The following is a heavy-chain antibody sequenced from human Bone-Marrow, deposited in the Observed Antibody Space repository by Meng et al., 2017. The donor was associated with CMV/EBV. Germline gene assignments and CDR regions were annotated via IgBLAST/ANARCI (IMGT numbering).Heavy chain of an antibody. V-gene: IGHV3-15*01. D-gene: IGHD2-2*01. Sequence: GESLKISCAASGFTFSSYSMSWVRQAPGKGLEWVGRIKSKTDGGTTDYAAPVKGRFTISRDDSKNTLYLQMNSLKTEDTAVYYCTTDLGSTSYDYYGMDVWGQGTTVTVSS. CDR3: TTDLGSTSYDYYGMDV. J-gene: IGHJ6*02. CDR1: GFTFSSYS. CDR2: IKSKTDGGTT.